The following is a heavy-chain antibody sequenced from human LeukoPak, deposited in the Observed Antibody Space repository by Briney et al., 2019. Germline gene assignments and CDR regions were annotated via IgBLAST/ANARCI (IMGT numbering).Heavy chain of an antibody. V-gene: IGHV4-38-2*02. CDR2: IYHSGST. CDR1: GYSISSGYY. D-gene: IGHD3-22*01. Sequence: SETLSLTCTVSGYSISSGYYWGWIRQPPGKGLEWIGNIYHSGSTYYNPSLKSRVTISVDTSKNQFSLKLSSVTAADTAVYYCARHGSAYYYDSSGYRPRRNWFDPWGQGTLVTVSS. J-gene: IGHJ5*02. CDR3: ARHGSAYYYDSSGYRPRRNWFDP.